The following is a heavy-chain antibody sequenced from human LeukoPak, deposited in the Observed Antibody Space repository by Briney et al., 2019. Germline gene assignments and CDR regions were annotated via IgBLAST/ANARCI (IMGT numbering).Heavy chain of an antibody. Sequence: PGGSLRLSCAASGFTVSSNYMSWVRQAPGKGLEWVSVIYSGGSTYYADSVKGRFTISRDNSKNTLYLQMKSLRAEDTAVYYGARDVRVRKTSYYFDYWGQGTLVTVSS. J-gene: IGHJ4*02. CDR3: ARDVRVRKTSYYFDY. V-gene: IGHV3-66*02. D-gene: IGHD3-10*01. CDR2: IYSGGST. CDR1: GFTVSSNY.